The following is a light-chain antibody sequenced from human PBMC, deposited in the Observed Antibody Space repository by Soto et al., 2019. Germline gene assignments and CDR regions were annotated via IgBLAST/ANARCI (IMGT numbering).Light chain of an antibody. CDR2: AAS. V-gene: IGKV1-9*01. J-gene: IGKJ5*01. CDR1: EDITNY. Sequence: IQLTQSPSSLSASVGDRVTVTCRASEDITNYLAWYQQKPGKAPTLLIYAASNLQSGVPSRFRGSRSGTEFTLTISSLQSEDFAVYYCQQYNNWPITFGQGTRLEIK. CDR3: QQYNNWPIT.